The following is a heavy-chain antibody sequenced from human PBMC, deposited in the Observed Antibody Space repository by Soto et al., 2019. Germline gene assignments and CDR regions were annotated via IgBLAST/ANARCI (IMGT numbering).Heavy chain of an antibody. CDR3: AIDRRTSSVWFDP. CDR2: ITPTFGAV. Sequence: QVQLVQSGAEVKKVGFSVKVSCKASGGTFSSSAMSWLRQAPGQGLEWMGGITPTFGAVNYAQKFQGRLTITADEFTDTAYMELSSLTSEDSAVYYCAIDRRTSSVWFDPWGQGTLVTVSS. J-gene: IGHJ5*02. CDR1: GGTFSSSA. V-gene: IGHV1-69*12. D-gene: IGHD3-16*01.